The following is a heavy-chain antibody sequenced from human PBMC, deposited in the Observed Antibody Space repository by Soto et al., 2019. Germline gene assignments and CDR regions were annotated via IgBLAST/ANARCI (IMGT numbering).Heavy chain of an antibody. CDR1: GGSFSGYY. J-gene: IGHJ2*01. CDR3: ARESHDILTGPPWVWYFDL. Sequence: QVQLQQWGAGPLRPLETLSLTCGVSGGSFSGYYWAWIRQSPGKGLEWIGEINDRGSINYNPSLKRRVSISVDMSKNHYSLNLRSVTAAETAVYYCARESHDILTGPPWVWYFDLGGRGTLVTVSS. CDR2: INDRGSI. D-gene: IGHD3-9*01. V-gene: IGHV4-34*01.